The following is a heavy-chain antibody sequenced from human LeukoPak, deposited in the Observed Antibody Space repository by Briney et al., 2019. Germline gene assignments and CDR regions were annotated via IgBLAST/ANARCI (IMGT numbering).Heavy chain of an antibody. CDR3: ARCYSNCEYYFDY. D-gene: IGHD4-11*01. J-gene: IGHJ4*02. Sequence: SETLSLTCTVSGGSISSGSYYWSWLRQPAGKGLEWIGRIYTSGSTNYNPSLKRRVTISVDTSKNQFSLKLSSVTAADTAVYYCARCYSNCEYYFDYWGQGTLVTVSS. V-gene: IGHV4-61*02. CDR2: IYTSGST. CDR1: GGSISSGSYY.